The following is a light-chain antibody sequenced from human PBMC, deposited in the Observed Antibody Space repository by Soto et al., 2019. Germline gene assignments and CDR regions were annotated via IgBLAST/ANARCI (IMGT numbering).Light chain of an antibody. V-gene: IGKV3-11*01. CDR3: QQRWDWPLT. Sequence: EIVLTQSPASVSLSPGGRATLSCRASRTVNSQLAWYQQKPGQAPRLLIYDTFNRAAGIPARFSGSETGTDFTLTINNLEPEDSAVYCCQQRWDWPLTFGGGTKVDIK. CDR1: RTVNSQ. J-gene: IGKJ4*01. CDR2: DTF.